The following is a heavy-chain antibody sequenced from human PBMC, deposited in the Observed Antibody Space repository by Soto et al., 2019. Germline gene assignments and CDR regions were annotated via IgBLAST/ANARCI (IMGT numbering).Heavy chain of an antibody. CDR2: IYYSGST. D-gene: IGHD6-13*01. Sequence: SETLSLTCTVSGGSISSGGYYWSWIRQHPGKGLEWIGYIYYSGSTYYNPSLKSRVTISVDTSKNQFSLKLSSVTAADTAVYYCARDSDLYSSSSKGCDYWGQGTLVTVSS. CDR1: GGSISSGGYY. J-gene: IGHJ4*02. V-gene: IGHV4-31*03. CDR3: ARDSDLYSSSSKGCDY.